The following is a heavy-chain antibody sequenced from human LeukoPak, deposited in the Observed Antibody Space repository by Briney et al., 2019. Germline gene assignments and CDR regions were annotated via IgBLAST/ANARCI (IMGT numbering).Heavy chain of an antibody. CDR3: AKGLFGYCPTDSCSV. J-gene: IGHJ4*02. CDR1: GFTFSNYG. D-gene: IGHD2-8*01. V-gene: IGHV3-30*04. CDR2: ISYDGSNT. Sequence: GRSLSLSCAASGFTFSNYGIHWVRQAPGKGLEWVALISYDGSNTWYADSLKGRFTISRDNARNSLYLQMNSLGVEDTAVYYCAKGLFGYCPTDSCSVWGQGTLVTVSS.